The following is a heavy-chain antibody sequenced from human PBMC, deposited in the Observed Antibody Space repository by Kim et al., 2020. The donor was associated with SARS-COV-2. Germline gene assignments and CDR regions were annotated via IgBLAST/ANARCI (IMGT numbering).Heavy chain of an antibody. D-gene: IGHD4-4*01. Sequence: GGSLRLSCAASGFTVSNNDMSWVRQAPGKGLEWVSVIYSGGSTYYADSVKGRFTISRDNSNNTLYLQMNSLRADDQAVYTYVRDLHSDYLFSRDRMDVWG. V-gene: IGHV3-53*01. CDR2: IYSGGST. CDR3: VRDLHSDYLFSRDRMDV. CDR1: GFTVSNND. J-gene: IGHJ6*03.